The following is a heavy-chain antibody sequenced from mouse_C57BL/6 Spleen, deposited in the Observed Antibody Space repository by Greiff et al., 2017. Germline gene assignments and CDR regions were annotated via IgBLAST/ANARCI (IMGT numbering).Heavy chain of an antibody. CDR2: IWSGGST. CDR1: GFSLTSYG. D-gene: IGHD1-1*01. J-gene: IGHJ4*01. CDR3: ARRYYYGSAMDY. V-gene: IGHV2-2*01. Sequence: QVQLQQSGPGLVQPSQSLSITCTVSGFSLTSYGVHWVRQSPGKGLEWLGVIWSGGSTDYNAAFISRLSISKDNSKSQVFFKMNSLQADDTAIYYCARRYYYGSAMDYWGQGTSVTVSS.